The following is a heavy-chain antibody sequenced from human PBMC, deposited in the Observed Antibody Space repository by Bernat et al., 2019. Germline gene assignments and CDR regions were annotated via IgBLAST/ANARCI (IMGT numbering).Heavy chain of an antibody. D-gene: IGHD4-17*01. Sequence: EVQLLESGGGLVQPGGSLRLSCAASGLTFSNYAMSWVRQAPGKGLEWVSAISGSGDSTFYADSVKGRFTISRDNSKNTLYLQINSLRAEDTAVYYCARDRSYGDRCYMDVWGKGTTVTVSS. J-gene: IGHJ6*03. CDR1: GLTFSNYA. CDR3: ARDRSYGDRCYMDV. V-gene: IGHV3-23*01. CDR2: ISGSGDST.